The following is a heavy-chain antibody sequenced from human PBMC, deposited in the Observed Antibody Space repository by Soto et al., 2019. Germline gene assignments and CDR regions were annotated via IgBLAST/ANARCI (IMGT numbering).Heavy chain of an antibody. J-gene: IGHJ4*02. V-gene: IGHV4-39*01. CDR1: GVSISSHGYF. D-gene: IGHD5-12*01. Sequence: QLQLQESGPGLVQPSETLSLTCTVSGVSISSHGYFWGWIRQPPGKGLEWIGMISYSGSTYYSPSLKSRVTISADTSKNQSSLRLSSVTAADTAVFHCMNYNSGWKYWGQGTVVTVSS. CDR3: MNYNSGWKY. CDR2: ISYSGST.